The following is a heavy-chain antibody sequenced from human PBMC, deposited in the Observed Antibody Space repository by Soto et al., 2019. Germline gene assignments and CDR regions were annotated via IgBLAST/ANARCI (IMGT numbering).Heavy chain of an antibody. V-gene: IGHV4-30-4*01. D-gene: IGHD2-2*01. CDR3: ARGGSIVVVPAAMNYYYYGMDV. CDR1: GGSISSGDYY. J-gene: IGHJ6*02. CDR2: IYYSGST. Sequence: QVQLQESSPGLVKPSQTLSLTCTVSGGSISSGDYYWSWIRQPPAKGLEWIGYIYYSGSTYYNPSLKSRVTISVDTSKNQFSLKLSSVTAADTAVYYCARGGSIVVVPAAMNYYYYGMDVWGQGTTVTVSS.